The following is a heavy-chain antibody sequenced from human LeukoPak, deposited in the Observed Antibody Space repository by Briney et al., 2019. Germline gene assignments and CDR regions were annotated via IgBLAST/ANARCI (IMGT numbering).Heavy chain of an antibody. CDR1: GFTFSSYA. CDR2: ISGSGGST. CDR3: ATTLAAAGLDDY. J-gene: IGHJ4*02. V-gene: IGHV3-23*01. Sequence: PGGSLRLSCAASGFTFSSYAMSWVRQAPGKGLEWVSAISGSGGSTYYADSVKGRFTISRDSSKNTLYLQMNSLRAEDTAVYYCATTLAAAGLDDYWGQGTLVTVSS. D-gene: IGHD6-13*01.